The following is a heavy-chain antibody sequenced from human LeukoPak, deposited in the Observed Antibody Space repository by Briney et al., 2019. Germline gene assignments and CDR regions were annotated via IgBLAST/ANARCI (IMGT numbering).Heavy chain of an antibody. D-gene: IGHD3-10*01. V-gene: IGHV3-23*01. CDR3: ARLGGITMVREFDY. J-gene: IGHJ4*02. CDR1: GFTFSNSA. CDR2: ISGTGGST. Sequence: GGSLRLSCAASGFTFSNSAMSWVRQAPGKGLEWVSTISGTGGSTYYADSVKGRFTISRDNSKNTLYLQMNSLRAEDTAVYYCARLGGITMVREFDYWGQGTLVTVSS.